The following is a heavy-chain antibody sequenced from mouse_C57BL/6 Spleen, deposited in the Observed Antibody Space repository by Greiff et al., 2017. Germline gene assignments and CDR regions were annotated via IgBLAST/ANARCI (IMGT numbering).Heavy chain of an antibody. V-gene: IGHV6-3*01. CDR1: GFTFSNYW. CDR3: TGKDGNYGSSYDY. Sequence: EVKLQESGGGLVQPGGSMKLSCVASGFTFSNYWMNWVRQSPEKGLEWVAQIRLKSDNYATHYAESVKGRFTISRDDSKSSVYLQMNNLRAEDTGIYYCTGKDGNYGSSYDYWGQGTTLTVSS. J-gene: IGHJ2*01. D-gene: IGHD1-1*01. CDR2: IRLKSDNYAT.